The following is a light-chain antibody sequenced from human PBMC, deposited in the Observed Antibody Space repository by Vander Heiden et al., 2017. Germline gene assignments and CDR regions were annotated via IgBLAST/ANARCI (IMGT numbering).Light chain of an antibody. Sequence: DIQMTQSPSSLSASVGDTVTITCRASQSIDNLLNWYQHQPGKAPTLLIPSASNLHGGVPSRFSGSGSGTDFTLTIDSLQPEDFATYSCQQGYSIPFTFGPGTKVDAK. J-gene: IGKJ3*01. CDR2: SAS. CDR3: QQGYSIPFT. V-gene: IGKV1-39*01. CDR1: QSIDNL.